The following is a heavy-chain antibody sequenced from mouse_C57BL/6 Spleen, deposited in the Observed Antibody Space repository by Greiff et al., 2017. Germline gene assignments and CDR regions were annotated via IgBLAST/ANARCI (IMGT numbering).Heavy chain of an antibody. Sequence: QVQLQQSGAELVKPGASVKVSCKASGYTFTSYWMHWVKQRPGQGLEWIGRIHPSDSDTNYNQKFKGKATLTVDKSSSTAYMQLSSLTSEDSAVYYCAIDYGSSYVGAYWGQGTLVTVSA. CDR3: AIDYGSSYVGAY. J-gene: IGHJ3*01. CDR1: GYTFTSYW. D-gene: IGHD1-1*01. CDR2: IHPSDSDT. V-gene: IGHV1-74*01.